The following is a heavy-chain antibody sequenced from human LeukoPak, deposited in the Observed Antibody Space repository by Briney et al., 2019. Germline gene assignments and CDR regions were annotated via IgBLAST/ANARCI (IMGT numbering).Heavy chain of an antibody. D-gene: IGHD3-22*01. CDR1: GGSISSYY. CDR3: ARESPSPGYYYDSEGAFDI. Sequence: PSETLSLTCTVSGGSISSYYWSWIRQPPGKGLEWIGYIYYSGSTNYNPSLKSRVTISVDTSKNQFSLNLSSVTAAATAVYYCARESPSPGYYYDSEGAFDIWGQGTMVTVSS. V-gene: IGHV4-59*01. J-gene: IGHJ3*02. CDR2: IYYSGST.